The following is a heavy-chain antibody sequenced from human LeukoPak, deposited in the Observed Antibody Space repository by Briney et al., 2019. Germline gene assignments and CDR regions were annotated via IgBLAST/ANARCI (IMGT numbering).Heavy chain of an antibody. CDR3: AELGITMIGGV. J-gene: IGHJ6*04. Sequence: GRSLRLSCAASGFTFSSYGMHWVRQAPGKGLEWVSYISSSGSTIYYADSVKGRFTISRDNAKNSLYLQMNSLRAEDTAVYYCAELGITMIGGVWGKGTTATIPS. CDR2: ISSSGSTI. CDR1: GFTFSSYG. D-gene: IGHD3-10*02. V-gene: IGHV3-48*03.